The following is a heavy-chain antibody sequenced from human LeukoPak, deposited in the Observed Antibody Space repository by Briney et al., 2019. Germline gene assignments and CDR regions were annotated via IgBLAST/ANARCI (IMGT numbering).Heavy chain of an antibody. D-gene: IGHD3-3*01. Sequence: GGSPRLSCAASGFTFSSYAMHWVRQAPGKGLEWVAVISYDGSNKYYADSVKGRFTISRDNSKSTLYLQMNSLRAEDTAVYYCARDREYYDFWSGYYLFDPWGQGTLVTVSS. CDR2: ISYDGSNK. CDR1: GFTFSSYA. V-gene: IGHV3-30-3*01. CDR3: ARDREYYDFWSGYYLFDP. J-gene: IGHJ5*02.